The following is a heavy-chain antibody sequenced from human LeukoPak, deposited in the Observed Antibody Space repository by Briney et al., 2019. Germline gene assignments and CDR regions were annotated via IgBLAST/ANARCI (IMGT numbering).Heavy chain of an antibody. V-gene: IGHV3-30*02. CDR3: ARGSKSYGDHIRSRIHYFDY. D-gene: IGHD4-17*01. J-gene: IGHJ4*02. CDR1: GFTFSSYD. Sequence: GGSLRLSCAASGFTFSSYDIHWVRQAPGKGLEWVAFIRYDGSNKYYADSVRGRFTISRDNSKNTLYLQMNSLRAEDTTVYYCARGSKSYGDHIRSRIHYFDYWGQGTLVTVSS. CDR2: IRYDGSNK.